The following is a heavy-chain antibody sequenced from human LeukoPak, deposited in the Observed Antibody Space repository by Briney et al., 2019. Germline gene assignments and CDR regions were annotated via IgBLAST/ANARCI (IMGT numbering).Heavy chain of an antibody. CDR2: ISESGGST. CDR3: AKGGVRPVTTGDY. Sequence: QPGGSLNLSCPASGFTFITYAMSWVRQAPGKGPEWVSGISESGGSTYYVDSVKGRFTISRDNSKNTVYLQMNSLRAEDTAIYYCAKGGVRPVTTGDYWGQGTLVTVSS. D-gene: IGHD1-1*01. CDR1: GFTFITYA. J-gene: IGHJ4*02. V-gene: IGHV3-23*01.